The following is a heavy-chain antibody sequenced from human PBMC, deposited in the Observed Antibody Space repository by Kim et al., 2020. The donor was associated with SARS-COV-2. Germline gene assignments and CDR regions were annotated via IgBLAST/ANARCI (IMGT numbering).Heavy chain of an antibody. J-gene: IGHJ5*02. CDR3: ARGERPGPTFDP. V-gene: IGHV3-53*04. CDR2: ST. D-gene: IGHD1-26*01. Sequence: STYYADSVKGRFTISRHNSKNTLYLQMNSLRAEDTAVYYCARGERPGPTFDPWGQGTLVTVSS.